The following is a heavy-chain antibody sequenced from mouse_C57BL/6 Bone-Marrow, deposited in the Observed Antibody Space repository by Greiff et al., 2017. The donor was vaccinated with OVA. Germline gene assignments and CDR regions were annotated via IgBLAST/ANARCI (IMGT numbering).Heavy chain of an antibody. J-gene: IGHJ1*03. V-gene: IGHV1-69*01. CDR2: IDPSDSYT. CDR3: AREDYYGSSYGLWYFDV. CDR1: GYTFTSYW. D-gene: IGHD1-1*01. Sequence: QVQLQQPGAELVMPGASVKLSCKASGYTFTSYWMHWVKQRPGQGLEWIGEIDPSDSYTNYNQKFKGKSTLTVDKSSSTAYMQLSSLTSEDSAVYYCAREDYYGSSYGLWYFDVWGTGTTVTVSS.